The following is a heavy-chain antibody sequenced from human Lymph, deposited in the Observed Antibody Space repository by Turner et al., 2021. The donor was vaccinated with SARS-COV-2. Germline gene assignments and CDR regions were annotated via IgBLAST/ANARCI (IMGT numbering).Heavy chain of an antibody. D-gene: IGHD2-2*01. V-gene: IGHV1-69*01. J-gene: IGHJ4*02. CDR2: IIPIVGTA. CDR1: GGTFSSYA. CDR3: ARGSRDCSSTSCYPFFDY. Sequence: QVQLVQSGAEVKKPGSSVKVSCKASGGTFSSYAISWVRQAPGQGLEWMGEIIPIVGTAKYAQKFQGRVTITADASTSTAHMELSSLRSEDTAVYYCARGSRDCSSTSCYPFFDYWGQGTLVTVSS.